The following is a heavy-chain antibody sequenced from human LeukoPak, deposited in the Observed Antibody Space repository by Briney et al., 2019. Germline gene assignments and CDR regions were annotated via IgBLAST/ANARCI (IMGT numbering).Heavy chain of an antibody. J-gene: IGHJ6*02. CDR2: INHSGST. Sequence: PSETLSLTCAVYGGSFSGYYWSWIRQHPGKGLEWIGEINHSGSTNYNPSLKSRVTISVDTSKNQFSLKLSSVTAADTAVYYCARDQYCSSTSCYPRGYYYYGMDVWGQGTTVTVSS. V-gene: IGHV4-34*01. D-gene: IGHD2-2*01. CDR1: GGSFSGYY. CDR3: ARDQYCSSTSCYPRGYYYYGMDV.